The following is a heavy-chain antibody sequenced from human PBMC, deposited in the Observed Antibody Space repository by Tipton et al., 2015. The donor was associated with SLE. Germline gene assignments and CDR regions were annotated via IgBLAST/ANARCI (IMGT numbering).Heavy chain of an antibody. CDR2: FYFSSST. Sequence: TLSLTCSVSGGSITSGGYYWTWIRQHPGMGLEWIGYFYFSSSTSYNPSLKSRVTISVDTSKNQFSLKLTSVTAADTAVYYCAREPLYWGQGALVTVSS. CDR1: GGSITSGGYY. CDR3: AREPLY. V-gene: IGHV4-31*03. J-gene: IGHJ4*02.